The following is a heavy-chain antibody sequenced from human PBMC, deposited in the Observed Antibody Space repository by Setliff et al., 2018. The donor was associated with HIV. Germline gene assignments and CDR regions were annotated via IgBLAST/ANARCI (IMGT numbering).Heavy chain of an antibody. J-gene: IGHJ4*02. D-gene: IGHD1-26*01. CDR2: IRNKKNGGTT. CDR1: GFTFSNAW. CDR3: TTDLGSGRFSWSNN. Sequence: GESLKISCAAAGFTFSNAWMTWVRQAPGKGLEWVARIRNKKNGGTTYYAAPVEGRFTISRDDSKNTLSLQMNSLKTEDTAIYYCTTDLGSGRFSWSNNWGQGTLVTVSS. V-gene: IGHV3-15*01.